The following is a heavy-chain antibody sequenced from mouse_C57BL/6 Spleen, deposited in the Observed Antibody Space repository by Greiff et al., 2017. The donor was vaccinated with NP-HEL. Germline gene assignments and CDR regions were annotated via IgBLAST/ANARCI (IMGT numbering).Heavy chain of an antibody. Sequence: QVQLKQSGAELVKPGASVKISCKASGYAFSSYWMNWVKQRPGKGLEWMGQIYPGDGDTNYNGKFKGKATLTADKSSSTAYMQLSSLTSEDSAVYFCARKNWANFDYWGQGTTLTVSS. J-gene: IGHJ2*01. CDR1: GYAFSSYW. CDR3: ARKNWANFDY. V-gene: IGHV1-80*01. CDR2: IYPGDGDT. D-gene: IGHD4-1*01.